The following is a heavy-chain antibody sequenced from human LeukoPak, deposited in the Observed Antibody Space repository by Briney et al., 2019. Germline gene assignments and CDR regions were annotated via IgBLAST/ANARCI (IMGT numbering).Heavy chain of an antibody. CDR2: ISAYNGNT. J-gene: IGHJ4*02. Sequence: ASVKVSCKASGYTFTSYGISWVRQAPGQGLEWMGWISAYNGNTNYAQKFQGRVTITADKSTSTAYMELSSLRSEDTAVYYCAGSYYDFWSGQFDYWGQGTLVTVSS. D-gene: IGHD3-3*01. CDR3: AGSYYDFWSGQFDY. V-gene: IGHV1-18*01. CDR1: GYTFTSYG.